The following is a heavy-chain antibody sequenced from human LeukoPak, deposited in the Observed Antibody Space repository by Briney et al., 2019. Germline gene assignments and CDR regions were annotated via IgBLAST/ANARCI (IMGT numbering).Heavy chain of an antibody. CDR3: AKAPYYSHFDY. CDR1: GFTFSSSA. Sequence: GGSLRLSCAASGFTFSSSAMSWVRQAPGKGLEWVSAISGGGGSTYYADSVQGRFTISRDNSKSTLYLQMNSLRAEDTAVYYCAKAPYYSHFDYWGQGTLVTASS. CDR2: ISGGGGST. V-gene: IGHV3-23*01. D-gene: IGHD3-10*01. J-gene: IGHJ4*02.